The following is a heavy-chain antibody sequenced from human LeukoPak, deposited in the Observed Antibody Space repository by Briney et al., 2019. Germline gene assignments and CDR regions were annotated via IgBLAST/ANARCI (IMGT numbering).Heavy chain of an antibody. CDR1: GGSISSGSYY. D-gene: IGHD4-23*01. J-gene: IGHJ4*02. Sequence: PSQTLSLTCTVSGGSISSGSYYWSWIRQPAGKGLEWIGRIYTSGSTNYNPSLKSRVTISVDTSKNQFSLKLSSVTAADTAVYYCAREGYGGNSDRPDYWGQGTLVTVSS. CDR3: AREGYGGNSDRPDY. CDR2: IYTSGST. V-gene: IGHV4-61*02.